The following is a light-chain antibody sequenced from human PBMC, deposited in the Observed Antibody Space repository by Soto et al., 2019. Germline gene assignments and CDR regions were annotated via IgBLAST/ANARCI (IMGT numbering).Light chain of an antibody. J-gene: IGLJ2*01. CDR2: SNN. V-gene: IGLV1-44*01. CDR1: SSNIGSNT. Sequence: QSVLTQPPSASGTPGQRVTISCSGSSSNIGSNTVNWYQQLPGTAPKLLIYSNNQRPSGVPDRVSGSKSGTSASLAISGLQSEDEADDYCAAWDDSLNGVVFGGGTKVTVL. CDR3: AAWDDSLNGVV.